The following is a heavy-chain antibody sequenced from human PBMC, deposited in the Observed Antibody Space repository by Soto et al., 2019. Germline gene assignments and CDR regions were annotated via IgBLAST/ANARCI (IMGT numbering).Heavy chain of an antibody. CDR3: ASSPAGITGTGRDF. CDR2: INHSGST. V-gene: IGHV4-34*01. D-gene: IGHD1-20*01. CDR1: GGSFSTYY. Sequence: PSETLSLTCAVYGGSFSTYYWSWIRQPPGKGLEWIGEINHSGSTNYNPSLKSRVTISVDTSKNQFSLKLSSVTAADTAVYYCASSPAGITGTGRDFWGLGTLVTVSS. J-gene: IGHJ4*01.